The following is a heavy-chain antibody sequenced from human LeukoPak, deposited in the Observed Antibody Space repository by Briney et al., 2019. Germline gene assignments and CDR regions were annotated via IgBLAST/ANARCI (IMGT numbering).Heavy chain of an antibody. Sequence: GESLKISCKGSGYSFTSYWIGWVRQMPGKGLEWMGIINPGDSDTRYSPSFQGQVTISADKSISTAYLQWSSLKASDTAIYYCARHRGIVVVTGTLPGWYFDLWGRGTLVTVSS. J-gene: IGHJ2*01. V-gene: IGHV5-51*01. D-gene: IGHD2-21*02. CDR3: ARHRGIVVVTGTLPGWYFDL. CDR2: INPGDSDT. CDR1: GYSFTSYW.